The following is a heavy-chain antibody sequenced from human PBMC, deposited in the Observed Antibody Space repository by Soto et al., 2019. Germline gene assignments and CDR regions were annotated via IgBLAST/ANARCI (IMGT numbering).Heavy chain of an antibody. CDR1: GYTFTGYY. J-gene: IGHJ4*02. D-gene: IGHD3-16*02. V-gene: IGHV1-2*04. CDR3: AREGNDYIWGSYRPFFDY. Sequence: GASVKVSCKASGYTFTGYYMHWVRQAPGQGLEWMGWINPNSGGTNYAQKFQGWVTMTRDTSISTAYMELSRLRSDDTAVYYCAREGNDYIWGSYRPFFDYWGQGTLVTVSS. CDR2: INPNSGGT.